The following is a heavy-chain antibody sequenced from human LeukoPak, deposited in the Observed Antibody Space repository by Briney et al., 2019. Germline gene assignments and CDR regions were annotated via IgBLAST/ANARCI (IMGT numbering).Heavy chain of an antibody. CDR3: ARGRCGIVGAHDY. CDR2: IYSGGST. CDR1: GFTFNTYG. D-gene: IGHD1-26*01. V-gene: IGHV3-66*01. J-gene: IGHJ4*02. Sequence: GGTLRLSCAASGFTFNTYGMSWVRQAPGKGLEWVSVIYSGGSTYYADSVKGRFTISRDNSKNTLYLQMNSLRAEDTAVYYCARGRCGIVGAHDYWGQGTLVTVSS.